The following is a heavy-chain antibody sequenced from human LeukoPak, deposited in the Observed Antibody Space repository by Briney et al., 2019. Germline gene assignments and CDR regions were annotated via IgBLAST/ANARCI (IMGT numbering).Heavy chain of an antibody. V-gene: IGHV3-23*01. CDR1: GFTFSIYA. CDR3: AVNWNLDY. Sequence: GGSLRLSCAASGFTFSIYAMSWVRQAPGKGLEWVSSISASADRTHYADSVKGRFTISRDTSKNTLSLQMNSLRAEDTAVYYCAVNWNLDYWGQGTLVTVSS. D-gene: IGHD1-1*01. CDR2: ISASADRT. J-gene: IGHJ4*02.